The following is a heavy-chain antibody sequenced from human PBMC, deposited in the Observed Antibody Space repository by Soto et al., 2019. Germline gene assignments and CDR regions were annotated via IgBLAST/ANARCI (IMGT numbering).Heavy chain of an antibody. CDR2: IYYSGRT. CDR1: GASISSSSYY. CDR3: ARQRLRAAFDI. Sequence: PSETLSLTCTVSGASISSSSYYWGWIRQPPGKGLEWIGSIYYSGRTYYNPSLKSRVTISVDTSKNQFSLKLSSVTAADTAVYYCARQRLRAAFDIWGQGTMVTVS. J-gene: IGHJ3*02. V-gene: IGHV4-39*01. D-gene: IGHD1-1*01.